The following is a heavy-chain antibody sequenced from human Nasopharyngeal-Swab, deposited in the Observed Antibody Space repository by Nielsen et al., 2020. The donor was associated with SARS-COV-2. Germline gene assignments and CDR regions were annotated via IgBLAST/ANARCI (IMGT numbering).Heavy chain of an antibody. CDR2: IIPIFGTA. CDR1: GGTFSSYA. Sequence: SVKVSCKASGGTFSSYAISWVRQAPGQGLEWMGGIIPIFGTANYAQKFQGRVTITADESTSTAYMELSSLRSDDTAVYYCARDSGGSAILYGMDVWGQGTTVTVSS. D-gene: IGHD2-2*02. J-gene: IGHJ6*02. CDR3: ARDSGGSAILYGMDV. V-gene: IGHV1-69*13.